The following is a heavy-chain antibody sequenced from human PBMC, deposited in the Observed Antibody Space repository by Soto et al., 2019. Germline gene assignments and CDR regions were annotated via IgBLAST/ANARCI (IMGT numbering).Heavy chain of an antibody. CDR2: ISYSGST. J-gene: IGHJ5*02. CDR1: GASITTYC. V-gene: IGHV4-59*01. Sequence: SETLSLTCTVSGASITTYCWSWIRQPPGKGLEWIGYISYSGSTDYNPSLKSRVTISFDASKNQISLQVRSATAADAAVYYCARDLKEYCSDGKCNWFDPWGQGTLVT. CDR3: ARDLKEYCSDGKCNWFDP. D-gene: IGHD2-15*01.